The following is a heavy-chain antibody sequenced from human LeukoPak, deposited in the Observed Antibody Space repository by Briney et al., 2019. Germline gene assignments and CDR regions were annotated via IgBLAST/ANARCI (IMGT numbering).Heavy chain of an antibody. CDR3: ARAYDSGSYSLDY. Sequence: SETLSLTCTVSGGSISSSSYYWGWIRQPPGKGLEWIGSIYYSGSTYYNPSLKSRVTISVDTSKNQFSLKLSSVTAADTAVYYCARAYDSGSYSLDYWGQGTLVTVSS. CDR2: IYYSGST. J-gene: IGHJ4*02. V-gene: IGHV4-39*07. D-gene: IGHD1-26*01. CDR1: GGSISSSSYY.